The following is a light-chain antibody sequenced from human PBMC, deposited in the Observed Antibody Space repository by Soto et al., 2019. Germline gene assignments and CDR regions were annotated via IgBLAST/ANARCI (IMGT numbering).Light chain of an antibody. Sequence: EIVLTQSPATLSLSPGERASLSCRASQSVGSYLAWYQQKPGQAPRLLIYDASNRATGIPARFSGSGSGTDFTLTISSLEPEDFAVYYCQWRGKWPLSFGGGTKVDI. J-gene: IGKJ4*01. V-gene: IGKV3-11*01. CDR3: QWRGKWPLS. CDR1: QSVGSY. CDR2: DAS.